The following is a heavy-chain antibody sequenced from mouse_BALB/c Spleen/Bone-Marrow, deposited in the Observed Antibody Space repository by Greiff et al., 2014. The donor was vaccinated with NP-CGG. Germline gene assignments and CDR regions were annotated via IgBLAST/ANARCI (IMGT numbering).Heavy chain of an antibody. CDR2: IDPANGNT. Sequence: VHVKQSGAELVKPRASVKLSYTASGFNIKDTYIHWVKQRPEQGLEWIGGIDPANGNTKYDPKFQGKATITADTSSNTAYLQLSSLTSEDTAVYYCARDYGRTAWFAYWGQGTLVTVSA. D-gene: IGHD1-1*01. CDR3: ARDYGRTAWFAY. V-gene: IGHV14-3*02. J-gene: IGHJ3*01. CDR1: GFNIKDTY.